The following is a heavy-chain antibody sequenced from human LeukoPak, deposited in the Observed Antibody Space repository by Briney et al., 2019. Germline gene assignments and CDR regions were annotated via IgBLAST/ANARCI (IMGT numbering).Heavy chain of an antibody. Sequence: GGSLRLSCAASGFTFSSYWMNWARQAPGKGLEWVSVLYSGGDTYYTDSVKGRFTISRDNSKNTLYLQMNSLRVEDTAVYYCARARGSGWLDFDCWGQGTLVTVSS. CDR1: GFTFSSYW. V-gene: IGHV3-53*01. CDR2: LYSGGDT. CDR3: ARARGSGWLDFDC. D-gene: IGHD6-19*01. J-gene: IGHJ4*02.